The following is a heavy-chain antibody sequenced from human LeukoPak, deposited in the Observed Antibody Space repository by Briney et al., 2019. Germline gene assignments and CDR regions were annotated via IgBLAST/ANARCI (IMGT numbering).Heavy chain of an antibody. CDR1: GGSISSGSYY. J-gene: IGHJ5*02. V-gene: IGHV4-61*02. CDR3: ARTPQAAAGFFWFDP. Sequence: SQTLSLTCTVSGGSISSGSYYWSWIRQPAGKGLEWIGRIYTSGSTNYNPSLKSRVTMSVDTSKNQFSLKLSSVTAADTAVYYCARTPQAAAGFFWFDPWGQGTLVTVSS. D-gene: IGHD6-13*01. CDR2: IYTSGST.